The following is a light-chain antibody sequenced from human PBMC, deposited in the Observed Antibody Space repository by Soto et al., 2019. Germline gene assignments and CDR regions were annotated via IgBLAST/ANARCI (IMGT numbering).Light chain of an antibody. CDR3: QVWDSSSDHAV. CDR2: YDS. Sequence: SYELTQPPSMSVAPGKTARITCGGNNIGNRSMHWYQQKPGQAPVLVIFYDSDRPSGIPERFSGSNSGNTATLTISRVEAGDEADYYCQVWDSSSDHAVFGGGTQLTVL. J-gene: IGLJ7*01. CDR1: NIGNRS. V-gene: IGLV3-21*04.